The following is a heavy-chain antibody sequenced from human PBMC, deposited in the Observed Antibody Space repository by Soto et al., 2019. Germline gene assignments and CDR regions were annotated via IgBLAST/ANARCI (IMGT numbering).Heavy chain of an antibody. CDR1: GYTFTGYY. CDR2: INPNSGGT. V-gene: IGHV1-2*02. D-gene: IGHD2-2*01. J-gene: IGHJ5*02. Sequence: ASVKVSCKASGYTFTGYYMHWVRQAPGQGLEWMGWINPNSGGTNYAQKFQGRVTMTTDTSTTTAYMELRRLRSDDTAVYYCARVVPGAEAWFGPWGQGTLVTVSS. CDR3: ARVVPGAEAWFGP.